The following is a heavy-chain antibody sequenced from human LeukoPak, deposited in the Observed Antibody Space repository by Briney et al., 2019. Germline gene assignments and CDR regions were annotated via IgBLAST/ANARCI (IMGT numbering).Heavy chain of an antibody. CDR1: GFTFSSYG. D-gene: IGHD6-13*01. Sequence: PGGSLRLSCAASGFTFSSYGMHWVRQAPGKGLEWVAFIRYDGSNKYYADSVKGRFTISRDNSKNMLYLQMNSLRAEDTAVYYCAKEDSSSWSIDYWGQGTLVTVSS. CDR3: AKEDSSSWSIDY. V-gene: IGHV3-30*02. CDR2: IRYDGSNK. J-gene: IGHJ4*02.